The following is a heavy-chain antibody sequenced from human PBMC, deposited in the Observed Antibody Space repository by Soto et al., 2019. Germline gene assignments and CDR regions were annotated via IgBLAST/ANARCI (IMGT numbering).Heavy chain of an antibody. CDR3: ARDGRYRYGSYSHYGMDV. CDR1: GYTFTTYA. Sequence: QIQLVRSGADVRKPGASVKVSCTASGYTFTTYAMHWVRQAPGQRPEWMGWINVDNGNTKYSQNFQGRVTITRDTSASTAYMELSGLTYGDTGVYFCARDGRYRYGSYSHYGMDVWGQGTTVIVSS. CDR2: INVDNGNT. J-gene: IGHJ6*02. V-gene: IGHV1-3*01. D-gene: IGHD3-16*02.